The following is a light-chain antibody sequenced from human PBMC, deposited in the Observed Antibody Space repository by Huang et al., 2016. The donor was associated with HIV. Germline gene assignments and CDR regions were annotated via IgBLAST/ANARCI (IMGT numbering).Light chain of an antibody. CDR3: QQRSNWAPIT. V-gene: IGKV3-11*01. CDR2: DAS. CDR1: QSVSSV. J-gene: IGKJ4*01. Sequence: DIVLTQSPATLSLSPGERATLSCRASQSVSSVLAWYQQKPGQAPRLLIYDASNRATGIPARFSVSGSGTDFTLTISSLEPEDFAVYYCQQRSNWAPITFGGGTKVEIK.